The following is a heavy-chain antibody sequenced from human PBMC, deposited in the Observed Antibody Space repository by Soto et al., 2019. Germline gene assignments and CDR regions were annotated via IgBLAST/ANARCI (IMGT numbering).Heavy chain of an antibody. V-gene: IGHV4-61*01. J-gene: IGHJ1*01. CDR1: GGSVSSGSYY. CDR2: LYYSGST. D-gene: IGHD2-21*02. CDR3: ARVDHGGNSGCFPH. Sequence: QVQLQESGPGLVKPSETLSLTCTVSGGSVSSGSYYWSWIRQPPGKGLEWIGYLYYSGSTNYNPPLRGRVPRSVDTCKNQFSLKLSSVTAADTAVYYCARVDHGGNSGCFPHWGQGTLVTVSS.